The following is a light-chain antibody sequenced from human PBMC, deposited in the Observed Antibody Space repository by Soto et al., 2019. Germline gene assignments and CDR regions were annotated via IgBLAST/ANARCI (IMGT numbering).Light chain of an antibody. CDR2: RNN. Sequence: QSVLTQPPSASGTPGQRVTISCSGSSSNIGSNYVYCYQQLPGTAPKHLIYRNNHRPSGVPARLSGSKYGTSASLAISGLRSDDEADYYCAAWDDSMSGVVFGGGTKLTVL. J-gene: IGLJ2*01. CDR1: SSNIGSNY. V-gene: IGLV1-47*01. CDR3: AAWDDSMSGVV.